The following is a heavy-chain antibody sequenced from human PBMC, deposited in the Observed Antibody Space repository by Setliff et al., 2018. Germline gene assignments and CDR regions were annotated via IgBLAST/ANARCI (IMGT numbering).Heavy chain of an antibody. CDR2: IYSSGDT. J-gene: IGHJ5*02. V-gene: IGHV4-61*02. Sequence: SETLSLTCTVSGGSIGSGAYYWTWIRQPAGKGLEWIGRIYSSGDTNYNPSLKSRATMSVDTSKNHFSLNLTSVTAADTAVYYCARWSSTRFDPWGQGTLVTV. D-gene: IGHD6-6*01. CDR1: GGSIGSGAYY. CDR3: ARWSSTRFDP.